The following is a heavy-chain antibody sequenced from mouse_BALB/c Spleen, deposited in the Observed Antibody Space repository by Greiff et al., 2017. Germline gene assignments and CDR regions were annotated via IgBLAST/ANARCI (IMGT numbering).Heavy chain of an antibody. CDR3: ARQNFDGNFWFAY. Sequence: VQLQQSGPELMKPGASVKISCKASGYSFTSYYMHWVKQSHGKSLEWIGYIDPFNGGTSYNQKFKGKATLTVDKSSSTAYMHLSSLTSEDSAVYYWARQNFDGNFWFAYWGQGTLVTVSA. CDR2: IDPFNGGT. V-gene: IGHV1S135*01. J-gene: IGHJ3*01. CDR1: GYSFTSYY. D-gene: IGHD2-1*01.